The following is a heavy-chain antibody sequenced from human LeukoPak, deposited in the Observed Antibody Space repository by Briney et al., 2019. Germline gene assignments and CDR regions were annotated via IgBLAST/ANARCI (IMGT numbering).Heavy chain of an antibody. Sequence: PGGSLRLSCAASGFTFSSYGMHWVRQAPGKGPEWVAVISYDGSNKYYADSVKGRFTISRDNSKNTLYLQMNSLRAEDTAVYYCAKRRGSGWYYGGDYFDYWGQGTLVTVSS. CDR2: ISYDGSNK. J-gene: IGHJ4*02. D-gene: IGHD6-19*01. CDR1: GFTFSSYG. CDR3: AKRRGSGWYYGGDYFDY. V-gene: IGHV3-30*18.